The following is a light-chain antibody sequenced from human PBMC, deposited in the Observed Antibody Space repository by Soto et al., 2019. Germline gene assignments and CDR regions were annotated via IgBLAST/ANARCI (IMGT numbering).Light chain of an antibody. Sequence: EVVLTQSPGTVSLSPGERVTLSCRASQSVISNYLAWYQQRPGQAPRLLIYAASSRATGIPDRFSGSGSGTDFTLSISSLEPEDFAVYYCQQYGSSLSLAFGQGTKGEMK. CDR3: QQYGSSLSLA. V-gene: IGKV3-20*01. J-gene: IGKJ1*01. CDR2: AAS. CDR1: QSVISNY.